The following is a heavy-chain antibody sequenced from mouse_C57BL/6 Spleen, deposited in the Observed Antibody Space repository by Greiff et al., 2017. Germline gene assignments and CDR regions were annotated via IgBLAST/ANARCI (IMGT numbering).Heavy chain of an antibody. CDR2: IYPGSGST. CDR3: ARGGYYGSSHWYFDV. Sequence: QVQLQQPGAELVKPGASVKMSCKASGYTFTSYWITWVKQRPGQGLEWIGDIYPGSGSTNYTEKFKSKATLTVDTSSSTAYMQLSSLTSEDSAVYDCARGGYYGSSHWYFDVWGTGTTVTVSS. V-gene: IGHV1-55*01. D-gene: IGHD1-1*01. CDR1: GYTFTSYW. J-gene: IGHJ1*03.